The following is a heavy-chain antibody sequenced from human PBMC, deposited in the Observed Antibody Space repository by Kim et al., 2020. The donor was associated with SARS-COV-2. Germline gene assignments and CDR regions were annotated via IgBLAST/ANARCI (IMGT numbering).Heavy chain of an antibody. V-gene: IGHV3-23*01. D-gene: IGHD2-21*01. J-gene: IGHJ3*02. CDR1: GFTFSSDA. CDR2: ISGSGGST. Sequence: GGSLRLSCAASGFTFSSDAMSWVRQAPGKGLEWVSAISGSGGSTYYADSVKGRYTISRDTSKNTMYLQMNSLRAEDTAVYYCAKILTLPVVANAGRFGDDFDIWGQGTMVTVSS. CDR3: AKILTLPVVANAGRFGDDFDI.